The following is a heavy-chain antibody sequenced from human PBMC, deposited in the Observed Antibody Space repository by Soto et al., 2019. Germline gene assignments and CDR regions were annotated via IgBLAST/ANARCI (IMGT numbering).Heavy chain of an antibody. CDR3: ARDSGIVVVAGYYYYGMDV. Sequence: QVQLVQSGAEVKKPGSSVKVSCKASGGTFGSYAISWVRQAPGQGLEWMGGIIPIFGTANYAQKFQGRVTITADESTSTAYMELSSLRSEDTAVYYCARDSGIVVVAGYYYYGMDVWGQGTTVTVSS. J-gene: IGHJ6*02. CDR2: IIPIFGTA. V-gene: IGHV1-69*12. D-gene: IGHD2-15*01. CDR1: GGTFGSYA.